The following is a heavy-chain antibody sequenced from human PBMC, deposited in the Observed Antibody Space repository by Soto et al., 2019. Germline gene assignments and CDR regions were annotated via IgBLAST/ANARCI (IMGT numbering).Heavy chain of an antibody. CDR3: AREKTSYGMDV. V-gene: IGHV1-8*01. Sequence: QVQLVQSGAEVQKPGASVKVSCKASGYTFTSYDINWVRQATGQGLEWMGWMNPNSGNTGYAQKFQGRVTMTRNTSISTAYLELSSLRYEDTAVSYCAREKTSYGMDVWGQGTTVTVSS. J-gene: IGHJ6*02. CDR1: GYTFTSYD. CDR2: MNPNSGNT.